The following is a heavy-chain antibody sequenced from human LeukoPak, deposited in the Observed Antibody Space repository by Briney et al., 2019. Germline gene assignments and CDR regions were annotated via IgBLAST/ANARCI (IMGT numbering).Heavy chain of an antibody. V-gene: IGHV1-2*02. Sequence: ASVKVSCKASGYTFTGYYMHWVRQAPGQGLEWMGWINPNSGGTNYAQKFQGRVTMTRDTSISTAYMELSRLRSDDTAVYYCARGGPYQLLPGAGFDPWGQGTLVTVSS. D-gene: IGHD2-2*01. CDR2: INPNSGGT. J-gene: IGHJ5*02. CDR3: ARGGPYQLLPGAGFDP. CDR1: GYTFTGYY.